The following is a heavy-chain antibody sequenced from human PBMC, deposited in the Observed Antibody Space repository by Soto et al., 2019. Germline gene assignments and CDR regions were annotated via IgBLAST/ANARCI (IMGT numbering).Heavy chain of an antibody. CDR1: GFTFSSYS. D-gene: IGHD3-16*01. CDR2: IGGVNSDI. Sequence: GGSLRLSCAASGFTFSSYSMNWIRQAPGKGLEWISYIGGVNSDIYYADSVRGRFTISRVNAENSVYLQMNSLRDEDTAAYYCARDLHYAFDYWGRGTLVTVSS. CDR3: ARDLHYAFDY. V-gene: IGHV3-48*02. J-gene: IGHJ4*02.